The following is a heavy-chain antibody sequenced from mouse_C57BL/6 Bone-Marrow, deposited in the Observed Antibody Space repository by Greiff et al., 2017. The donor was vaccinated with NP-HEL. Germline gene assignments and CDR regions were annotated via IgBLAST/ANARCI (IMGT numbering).Heavy chain of an antibody. J-gene: IGHJ3*01. V-gene: IGHV1-63*01. Sequence: QVQLKESGAELVRPGTSVKMSCKASGYTFTNYWIGWAKQRPGHGLEWIGDIYPGGGYTNYNEKFKGKATLTADKSSSTAYMQFSSLTSEDSAIYYCARYYGSSYGFAYWGQGTLVTVSA. CDR1: GYTFTNYW. D-gene: IGHD1-1*01. CDR3: ARYYGSSYGFAY. CDR2: IYPGGGYT.